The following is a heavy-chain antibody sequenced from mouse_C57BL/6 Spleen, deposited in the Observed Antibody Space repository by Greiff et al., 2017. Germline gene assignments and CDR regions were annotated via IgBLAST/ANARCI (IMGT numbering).Heavy chain of an antibody. CDR3: ARAENYYGSSCFDY. D-gene: IGHD1-1*01. V-gene: IGHV14-2*01. Sequence: VQLQQSGAELVKPGASVKLSCTASGFNIKDYYMHWVKQRPEQGLEWIGRIDPEDGETKYAPKFQGKATLTADTSSNTAYLQLSSLTYEDTAVSYGARAENYYGSSCFDYWGQGTTLTVSS. CDR2: IDPEDGET. CDR1: GFNIKDYY. J-gene: IGHJ2*01.